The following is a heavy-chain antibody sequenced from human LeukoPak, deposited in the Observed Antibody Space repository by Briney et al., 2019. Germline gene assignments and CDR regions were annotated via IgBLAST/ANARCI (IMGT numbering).Heavy chain of an antibody. Sequence: GGSLRPSCAASGFTFSSYGMHWVLQAPGKGLEWVAVISYDGSNKYYADPVKGRFTISRDNSKNTLYLQMNSLRAEDTAVYYCAKVAGYYDSSGYPASHFDYWGQGTLVTVSS. CDR1: GFTFSSYG. CDR3: AKVAGYYDSSGYPASHFDY. J-gene: IGHJ4*02. V-gene: IGHV3-30*18. D-gene: IGHD3-22*01. CDR2: ISYDGSNK.